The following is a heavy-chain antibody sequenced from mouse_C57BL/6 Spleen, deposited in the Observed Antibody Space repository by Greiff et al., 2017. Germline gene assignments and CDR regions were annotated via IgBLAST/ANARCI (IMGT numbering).Heavy chain of an antibody. CDR3: SRGGYSSSHYFDY. J-gene: IGHJ2*01. V-gene: IGHV1-61*01. Sequence: QVQLQQPGAELVRPGSSVKLSCKASGYTFTSYWMDWVKQRPGQGLEWIGNIYPSDSETHYNQKFKDKATFTVYKPSSTAYMQRSSQTSEDSAVYYCSRGGYSSSHYFDYWGQGTTLTVSS. CDR2: IYPSDSET. CDR1: GYTFTSYW. D-gene: IGHD1-1*01.